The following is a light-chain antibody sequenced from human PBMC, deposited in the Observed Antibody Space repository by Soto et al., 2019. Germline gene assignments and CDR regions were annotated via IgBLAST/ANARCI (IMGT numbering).Light chain of an antibody. Sequence: QSVLTQPRSVSGSPGQSVTISCTGTDCNIGFYNFVSWYQQHPDKAPHLVIYDVNKRPSGVPDRFSGSKSGNTASLTISGLQADDEADYYCCSYAGTYTYVFGIGTKVTVL. CDR2: DVN. CDR3: CSYAGTYTYV. CDR1: DCNIGFYNF. V-gene: IGLV2-11*01. J-gene: IGLJ1*01.